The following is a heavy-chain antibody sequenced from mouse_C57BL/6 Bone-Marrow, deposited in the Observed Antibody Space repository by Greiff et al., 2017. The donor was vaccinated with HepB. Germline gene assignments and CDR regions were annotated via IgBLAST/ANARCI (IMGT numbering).Heavy chain of an antibody. J-gene: IGHJ4*01. CDR2: ISSGSSAI. CDR1: GFSFSSFG. Sequence: EVQWVESGGGLVQPGGSRKLSCAASGFSFSSFGIHWVRQAPEKGLEWVAYISSGSSAIYYADTVKGRFTVSRDNPRNTLFLQMTSLRSEDTATYYCARQDPFYYAMDYWGQGTSVTVSS. CDR3: ARQDPFYYAMDY. V-gene: IGHV5-17*02.